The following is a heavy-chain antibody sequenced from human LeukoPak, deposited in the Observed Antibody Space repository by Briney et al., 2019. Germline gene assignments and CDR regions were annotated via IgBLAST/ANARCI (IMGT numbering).Heavy chain of an antibody. CDR3: ARARIQQWSQAAFDI. V-gene: IGHV4-4*02. J-gene: IGHJ3*02. Sequence: SETLSLTCAVSGGSISSSNWWSWVRQPPGKGLGWIGEIYHSGSTNYNPSLKSRVTISVDKSKNQFSLKLSSVTAADTAVYYCARARIQQWSQAAFDIWGQGTMVTVSS. D-gene: IGHD5-18*01. CDR2: IYHSGST. CDR1: GGSISSSNW.